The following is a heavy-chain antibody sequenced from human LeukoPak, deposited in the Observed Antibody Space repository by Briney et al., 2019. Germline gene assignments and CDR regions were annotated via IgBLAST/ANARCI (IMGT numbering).Heavy chain of an antibody. CDR1: GFTFSSYA. J-gene: IGHJ6*04. D-gene: IGHD3-10*02. V-gene: IGHV3-23*01. CDR3: AELGITMIGGV. Sequence: GGSLRLSCAASGFTFSSYAMSWVRQAPGKGLEWVSAISGSGGSTYYADSVKGRFTISRDNAKNSLYLQMNSLRAEDTAVYYCAELGITMIGGVWGKGTTVAISS. CDR2: ISGSGGST.